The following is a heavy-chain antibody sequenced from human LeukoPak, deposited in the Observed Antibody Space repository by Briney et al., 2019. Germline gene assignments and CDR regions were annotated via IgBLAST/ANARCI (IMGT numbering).Heavy chain of an antibody. J-gene: IGHJ5*02. CDR2: IYYSGST. D-gene: IGHD6-6*01. CDR3: ARHLAARCWFDP. V-gene: IGHV4-59*08. CDR1: GGSISSYY. Sequence: PSETLSLTCTVSGGSISSYYWSWIRQPPGKGLEWIGYIYYSGSTNYNPSLKSRVTISVDTSKNQFSLKLSSVTAADTAVYYCARHLAARCWFDPWGQGTLVTVSS.